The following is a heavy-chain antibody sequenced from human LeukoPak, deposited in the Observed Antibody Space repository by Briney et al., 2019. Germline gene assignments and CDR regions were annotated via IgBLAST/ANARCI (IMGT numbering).Heavy chain of an antibody. CDR1: GDSISSSSYN. V-gene: IGHV4-39*07. CDR3: ASPRRRGSYPTYFDY. D-gene: IGHD1-26*01. Sequence: PSETLSLTCTVSGDSISSSSYNWGWLRQPPGKGLEWIGSIYYSGSTYYNPSLKSQFTISVDTTKNQFSLKLSSVTTADTAVYYCASPRRRGSYPTYFDYWGQGTLVAVSS. CDR2: IYYSGST. J-gene: IGHJ4*02.